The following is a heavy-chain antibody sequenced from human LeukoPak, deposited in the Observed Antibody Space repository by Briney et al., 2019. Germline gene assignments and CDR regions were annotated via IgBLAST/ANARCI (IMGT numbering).Heavy chain of an antibody. CDR1: GFTFSSYA. CDR3: ARGIPVYYDSSGYPNYYFDY. J-gene: IGHJ4*02. D-gene: IGHD3-22*01. CDR2: ISYDGSNK. Sequence: GGSLRLSCAASGFTFSSYAMHWVRQAPGKGLEWVAVISYDGSNKYYADSVKGRFTISRDNSKNTLYLQMNSLRAEDTAVYYCARGIPVYYDSSGYPNYYFDYWGQGTLVTVSS. V-gene: IGHV3-30-3*01.